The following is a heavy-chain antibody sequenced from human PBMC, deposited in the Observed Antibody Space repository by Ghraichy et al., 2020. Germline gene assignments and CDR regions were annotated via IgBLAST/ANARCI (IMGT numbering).Heavy chain of an antibody. J-gene: IGHJ4*02. V-gene: IGHV1-2*02. CDR3: ARDFITTAWYFHFDY. D-gene: IGHD2/OR15-2a*01. CDR1: GYTLTGNY. CDR2: INPDTGTT. Sequence: ASVKVSCKASGYTLTGNYMHWVRQAPGQGLEWMGWINPDTGTTNYAQKFQGRITMTRDTSISTAYMELTGLRSDDTAVYYCARDFITTAWYFHFDYWGQGTLVTVSS.